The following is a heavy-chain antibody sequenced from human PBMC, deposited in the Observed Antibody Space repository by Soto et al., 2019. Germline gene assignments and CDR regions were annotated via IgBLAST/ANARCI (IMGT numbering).Heavy chain of an antibody. J-gene: IGHJ6*02. V-gene: IGHV1-69*06. CDR2: IIPIFGTA. Sequence: SVKVSCKASGGTFSSYAISWVRQAPEQGLEWMGGIIPIFGTANYAQKFQGRVTITADKSTSTAYMELSSLRSEDTAVYYCARATGYCSSTSCYDAYYYGMDVWGQGTTVTVSS. D-gene: IGHD2-2*01. CDR1: GGTFSSYA. CDR3: ARATGYCSSTSCYDAYYYGMDV.